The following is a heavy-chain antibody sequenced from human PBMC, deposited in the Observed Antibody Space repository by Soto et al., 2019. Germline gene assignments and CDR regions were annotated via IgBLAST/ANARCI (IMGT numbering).Heavy chain of an antibody. CDR1: GGSISSYY. CDR3: ARHDGDYFDFDY. V-gene: IGHV4-59*08. Sequence: SETLSLTCTVSGGSISSYYWSWIRQPPGKGLEWIGYIYYSGSTNYNPSLKSRVTISVDTSKNQFSLKLSSVTAADTAVYYCARHDGDYFDFDYWGQGTLVTVSS. CDR2: IYYSGST. J-gene: IGHJ4*02. D-gene: IGHD4-17*01.